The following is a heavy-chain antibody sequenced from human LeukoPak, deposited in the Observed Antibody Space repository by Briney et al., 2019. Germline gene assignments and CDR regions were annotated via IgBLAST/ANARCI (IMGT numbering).Heavy chain of an antibody. V-gene: IGHV3-21*01. CDR3: ARGNSDYDHDY. CDR1: GFTLSSYS. J-gene: IGHJ4*02. CDR2: ISTTSRYI. D-gene: IGHD4-11*01. Sequence: GGSLSLSCAASGFTLSSYSMNWVRQAPGKGLEWVSSISTTSRYIYYADSVKGRFTVSRDNAKNSLSLQMNSLRAEDTAVYYCARGNSDYDHDYWGQGTLVTVSS.